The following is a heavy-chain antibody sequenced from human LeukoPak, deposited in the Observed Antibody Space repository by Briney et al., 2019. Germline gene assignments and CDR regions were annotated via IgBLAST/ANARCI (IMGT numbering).Heavy chain of an antibody. J-gene: IGHJ4*02. CDR1: RYTFSAYY. D-gene: IGHD3-10*01. V-gene: IGHV1-2*02. CDR3: ARSMKDYGSGTPPYDY. CDR2: INPNSGGT. Sequence: ASVNLSCKASRYTFSAYYMHWVRQPPGQGLEWMGWINPNSGGTNYAQKFQGRGTMTRDTSISTAYMELNRLRSDDTALYFWARSMKDYGSGTPPYDYWGEVTRVTVSS.